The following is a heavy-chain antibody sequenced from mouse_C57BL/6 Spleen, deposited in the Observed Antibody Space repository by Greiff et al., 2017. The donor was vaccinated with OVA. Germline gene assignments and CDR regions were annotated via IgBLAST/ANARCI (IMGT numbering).Heavy chain of an antibody. Sequence: EVKVEESGGGLVQPGGSMKLSCVASGFTFSNYWMNWVRQSPEKGLEWVAQIRLKSDNYATHYAESVKGRFTISREDSKSSVYLQMNNLRAEDTGIYYCTGEGAYWGQGTLVTVSA. CDR2: IRLKSDNYAT. CDR3: TGEGAY. V-gene: IGHV6-3*01. CDR1: GFTFSNYW. J-gene: IGHJ3*01.